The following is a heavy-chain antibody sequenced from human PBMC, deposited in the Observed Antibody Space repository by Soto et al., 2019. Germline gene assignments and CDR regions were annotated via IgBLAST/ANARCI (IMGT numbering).Heavy chain of an antibody. J-gene: IGHJ4*02. Sequence: QVQLVESGGGVVQPGRSLRLSCAASGFSFSDCGMHWVRQAPGKGLEWVAAISSDGSDKYYSESVKGRFTISRDNSRNTLFLHMNSLRVGDTAVYYCVKGSEVARQELDYWGQGTLVTVSS. CDR1: GFSFSDCG. V-gene: IGHV3-30*18. D-gene: IGHD2-15*01. CDR2: ISSDGSDK. CDR3: VKGSEVARQELDY.